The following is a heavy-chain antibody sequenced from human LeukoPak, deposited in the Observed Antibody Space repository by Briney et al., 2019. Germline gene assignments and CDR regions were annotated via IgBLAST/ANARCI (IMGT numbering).Heavy chain of an antibody. CDR1: GGSISSGSYY. CDR3: ARGPKWGTVAGTIEY. D-gene: IGHD6-19*01. Sequence: SQTLCLTCTVSGGSISSGSYYRTWIRQPAGTGLEWIGHIQTSGSTNYNPSLKSRVTMSLDTPRDQFSLRLTSVTAADTAVYYCARGPKWGTVAGTIEYWGQGTLVTASS. CDR2: IQTSGST. V-gene: IGHV4-61*09. J-gene: IGHJ4*02.